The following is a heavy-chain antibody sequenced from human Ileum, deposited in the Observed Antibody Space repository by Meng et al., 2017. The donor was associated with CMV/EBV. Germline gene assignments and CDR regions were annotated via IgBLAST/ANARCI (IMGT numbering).Heavy chain of an antibody. D-gene: IGHD5-12*01. CDR1: GFTFSSYA. Sequence: GESLKISCTASGFTFSSYAMSWVRQFPGKGLEWVSAIRVSGASTYYADSVKGRFSISRDNSRNTLYLQMNSLRGEDAAVYYCAKTFHSGGWYGDFDNWGQGTLVTVSS. CDR3: AKTFHSGGWYGDFDN. V-gene: IGHV3-23*01. CDR2: IRVSGAST. J-gene: IGHJ4*02.